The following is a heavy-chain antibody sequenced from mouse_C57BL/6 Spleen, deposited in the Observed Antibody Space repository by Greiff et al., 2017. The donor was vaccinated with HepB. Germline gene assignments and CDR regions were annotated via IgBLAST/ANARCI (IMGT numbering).Heavy chain of an antibody. J-gene: IGHJ1*03. V-gene: IGHV5-12*01. Sequence: EVMLVESGGGLVQPGGSLKLSCAASGFTFSDYYMYWVRQTPEKRLEWVAYISNGGGSTYYPDTVKGRFTISRDNAKNTLYLQMSRLKSEDTAMYYCARQHYDYDGWYFDVWGTGTTVTVSS. CDR2: ISNGGGST. D-gene: IGHD2-4*01. CDR1: GFTFSDYY. CDR3: ARQHYDYDGWYFDV.